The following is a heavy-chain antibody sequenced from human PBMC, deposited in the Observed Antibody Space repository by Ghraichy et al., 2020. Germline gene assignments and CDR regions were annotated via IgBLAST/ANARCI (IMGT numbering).Heavy chain of an antibody. J-gene: IGHJ5*02. V-gene: IGHV4-34*01. CDR2: INHSGST. CDR1: GGSFSDYY. D-gene: IGHD3-3*01. CDR3: ARGGFWSGYFETRSPPHNRPGRNWFDP. Sequence: SETLSLTCAVYGGSFSDYYWSWIRQPPGKGLEWIGEINHSGSTNYNPSLKSRVTISVDTSKNQFSLKLSSVTAADTAVYYCARGGFWSGYFETRSPPHNRPGRNWFDPWGQGTLVTVSS.